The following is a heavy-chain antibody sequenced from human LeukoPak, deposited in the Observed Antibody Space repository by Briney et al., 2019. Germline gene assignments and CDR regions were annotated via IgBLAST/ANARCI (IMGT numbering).Heavy chain of an antibody. Sequence: GGSLRLSCAASGFTFSSYSMNWVRQAPGKGLEWVSYISSSGSTIYYADSVKGRFTISRDNAKNSLYLQMNSLRDEDTAVYYWGREMGFLQNFDYWGKGTLVTVSS. CDR2: ISSSGSTI. D-gene: IGHD5-24*01. CDR1: GFTFSSYS. CDR3: GREMGFLQNFDY. J-gene: IGHJ4*02. V-gene: IGHV3-48*02.